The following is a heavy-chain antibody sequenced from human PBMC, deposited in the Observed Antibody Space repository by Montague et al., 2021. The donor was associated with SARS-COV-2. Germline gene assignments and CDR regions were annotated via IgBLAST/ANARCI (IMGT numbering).Heavy chain of an antibody. Sequence: SETLSLTCSSSGGAARGYYRGWIRQPPGKGLECIGYMYYTGTSNYNPSLKSRVSMSIDTSKNHFSLNLTSVAAADTGVYYCARGLGYTSMFRFFDYWGHGAQVTVSS. CDR1: GGAARGYY. CDR3: ARGLGYTSMFRFFDY. J-gene: IGHJ4*01. V-gene: IGHV4-59*02. D-gene: IGHD2-2*02. CDR2: MYYTGTS.